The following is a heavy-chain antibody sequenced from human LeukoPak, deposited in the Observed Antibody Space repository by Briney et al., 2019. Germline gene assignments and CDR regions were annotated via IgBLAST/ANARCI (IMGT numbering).Heavy chain of an antibody. V-gene: IGHV3-33*01. D-gene: IGHD2-2*01. CDR3: VRNLVVVPNGDWFDS. CDR1: GFAFTAYG. J-gene: IGHJ5*01. Sequence: PGRSLRLSCAASGFAFTAYGMHWVRQAPGKGLEGVATLWSDGSNEYYADSVKGRFTISRDNSKNSLYLQMNSLSAEDTAVYYCVRNLVVVPNGDWFDSWGQGTLVTVSS. CDR2: LWSDGSNE.